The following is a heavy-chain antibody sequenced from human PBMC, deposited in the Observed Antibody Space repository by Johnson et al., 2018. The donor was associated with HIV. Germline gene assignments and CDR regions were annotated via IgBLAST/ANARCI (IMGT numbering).Heavy chain of an antibody. V-gene: IGHV3-11*04. CDR3: AILLGQWGGVFDI. J-gene: IGHJ3*02. Sequence: QVQLVESGGGLVQPGGSLRLSCAASGFTLSDYYMSWIRQTPGKGLECVSYISSSGTFVYYADSVKGRFSISRDNAKHSLYLQMNSLRVEDTAVYYCAILLGQWGGVFDIWGQGTMVTVSS. CDR2: ISSSGTFV. CDR1: GFTLSDYY. D-gene: IGHD6-19*01.